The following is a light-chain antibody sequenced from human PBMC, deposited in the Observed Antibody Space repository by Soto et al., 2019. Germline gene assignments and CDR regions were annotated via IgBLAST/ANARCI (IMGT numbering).Light chain of an antibody. Sequence: DIHMTQFPSTLSASIDNRVTITCRASQTISRSLAWYQQKPGRAPRLLIYKASSLQSGVPSRFSGSGSGTDFTLTISRLQPDDFATYYCQQYKTYWTFGLGAKVDI. CDR3: QQYKTYWT. V-gene: IGKV1-5*03. CDR1: QTISRS. J-gene: IGKJ1*01. CDR2: KAS.